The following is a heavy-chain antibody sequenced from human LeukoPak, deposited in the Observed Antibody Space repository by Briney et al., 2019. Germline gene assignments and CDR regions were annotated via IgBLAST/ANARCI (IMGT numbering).Heavy chain of an antibody. CDR3: ARDLGSLELRGIGY. J-gene: IGHJ4*02. CDR1: GFTFSSYW. D-gene: IGHD1-7*01. Sequence: GGSLRLSCAASGFTFSSYWMSWVRQAPGKGLEWVANIKQDGSEKYYVDSVKGRFTISRDNAKNSLYLQMNSLRAEDTAVYYCARDLGSLELRGIGYWGQGTLVTVSS. CDR2: IKQDGSEK. V-gene: IGHV3-7*01.